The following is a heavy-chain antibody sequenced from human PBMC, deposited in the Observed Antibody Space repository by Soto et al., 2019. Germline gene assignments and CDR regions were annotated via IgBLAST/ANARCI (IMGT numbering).Heavy chain of an antibody. D-gene: IGHD4-17*01. V-gene: IGHV3-7*01. J-gene: IGHJ6*02. Sequence: GGSLRLSCAASGFTFSSYWMSWVRQAPGKGLEWVANIKQDGSEKYYVDSVKGRFTISRDNAKNSLYLQMNSLRAEDTAVYYCAKDWGGYGGNSYYGMDVWGQGTTVTVSS. CDR1: GFTFSSYW. CDR2: IKQDGSEK. CDR3: AKDWGGYGGNSYYGMDV.